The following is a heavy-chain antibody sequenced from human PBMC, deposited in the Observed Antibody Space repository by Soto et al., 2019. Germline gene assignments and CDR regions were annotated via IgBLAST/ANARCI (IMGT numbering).Heavy chain of an antibody. D-gene: IGHD3-10*01. Sequence: QVQLQESGPGLVKPSQTLSLTCTVSGGSISSGDYYWSWIRQPPGKGLEWIGYIYYSGSTYYNPSLKSRVTISVDTSKHQFSLKLSSVTAADTAVYYCARDPLWFGESHAFDIWGQGTMVTVSS. CDR3: ARDPLWFGESHAFDI. J-gene: IGHJ3*02. CDR1: GGSISSGDYY. CDR2: IYYSGST. V-gene: IGHV4-30-4*01.